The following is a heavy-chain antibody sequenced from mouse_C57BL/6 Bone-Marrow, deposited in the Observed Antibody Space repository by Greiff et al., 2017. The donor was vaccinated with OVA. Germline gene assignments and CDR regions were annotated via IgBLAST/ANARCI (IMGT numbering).Heavy chain of an antibody. CDR1: GFSLTSYG. V-gene: IGHV2-2*01. J-gene: IGHJ4*01. Sequence: QVQLKESGPGLVQPSQSLSITCTVSGFSLTSYGVHWVRQSPGKGLEWLGVIWSGGSTDYNAAFISRLSISKDNSKSQVFFKMNSLQADDTAIYYCARVYGNYGYYAMDYWGQGTSVTVSS. D-gene: IGHD2-1*01. CDR3: ARVYGNYGYYAMDY. CDR2: IWSGGST.